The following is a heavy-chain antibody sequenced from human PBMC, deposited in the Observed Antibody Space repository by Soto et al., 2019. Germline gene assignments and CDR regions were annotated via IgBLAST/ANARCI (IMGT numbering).Heavy chain of an antibody. Sequence: PSETLSLTCAVYGGSFSGYYWSWIRQPPGKGLEWIGEINHSGSTNYNPSLKSRVTISVDTSKNQFSLKLSSVTAADTAVYYCARRRYYGSGSYYMNWFDPWGQGTLVTVSS. CDR3: ARRRYYGSGSYYMNWFDP. V-gene: IGHV4-34*01. CDR2: INHSGST. J-gene: IGHJ5*02. CDR1: GGSFSGYY. D-gene: IGHD3-10*01.